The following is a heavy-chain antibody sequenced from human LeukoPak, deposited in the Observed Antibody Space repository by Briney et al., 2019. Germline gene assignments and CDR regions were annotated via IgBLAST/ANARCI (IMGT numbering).Heavy chain of an antibody. V-gene: IGHV4-59*01. J-gene: IGHJ4*02. CDR3: ARTSRTYFDY. CDR2: IYYSGST. D-gene: IGHD6-6*01. Sequence: SETLSLTCTVSGGSISNYYWNWIRQPPGKGLEWIGYIYYSGSTNYNPSLKSRVTISVDTSKNQFSLKLNSVTAADTAVYYCARTSRTYFDYWGQGTLVTVSS. CDR1: GGSISNYY.